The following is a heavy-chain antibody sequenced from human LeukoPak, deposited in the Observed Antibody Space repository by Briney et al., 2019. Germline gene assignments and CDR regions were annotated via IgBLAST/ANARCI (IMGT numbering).Heavy chain of an antibody. CDR1: EFTVNSNY. V-gene: IGHV3-66*01. D-gene: IGHD4-17*01. CDR2: IYSGGST. J-gene: IGHJ3*02. Sequence: QTGGSLRLSCAASEFTVNSNYMIWVRQAPGKGPEWVSLIYSGGSTYNADSVKDRFTISRDNSKNTVYLQMNSLRAEDTAVYYCASRTTVTDADGFDIWGQGTMVTVSS. CDR3: ASRTTVTDADGFDI.